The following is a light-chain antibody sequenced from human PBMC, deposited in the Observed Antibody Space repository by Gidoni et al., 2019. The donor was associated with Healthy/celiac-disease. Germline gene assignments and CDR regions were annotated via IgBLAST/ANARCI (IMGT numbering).Light chain of an antibody. CDR3: QQYNNWPLT. Sequence: EIVMTQSPATLSVSPGERATLSCRASQSVSSNLAWYQQKPGQAPRLLIYGASTRDTGITARFSGSGSGKEFNLTISSLQSEDFAVYYCQQYNNWPLTFGGGTKVEIK. V-gene: IGKV3-15*01. J-gene: IGKJ4*01. CDR1: QSVSSN. CDR2: GAS.